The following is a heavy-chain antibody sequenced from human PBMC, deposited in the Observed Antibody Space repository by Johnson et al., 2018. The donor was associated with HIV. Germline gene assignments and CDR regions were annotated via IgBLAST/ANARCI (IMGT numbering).Heavy chain of an antibody. D-gene: IGHD6-13*01. J-gene: IGHJ3*02. CDR3: ARGRVATGGMRGRGFDM. CDR1: GFNFSNYG. Sequence: QVQLVESGGGVVQPGRSLRVACAASGFNFSNYGMHWVRQAPGKGLAWVAVMRYDGSNKYYIDSVKGRFTISRDNSKNTLYLQMNSLRAEDTAVYFCARGRVATGGMRGRGFDMWGQGTMVTVSS. V-gene: IGHV3-33*01. CDR2: MRYDGSNK.